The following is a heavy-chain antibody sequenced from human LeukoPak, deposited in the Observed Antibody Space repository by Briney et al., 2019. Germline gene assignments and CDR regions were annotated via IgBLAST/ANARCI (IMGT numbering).Heavy chain of an antibody. J-gene: IGHJ3*02. CDR1: GGSISSSSYY. Sequence: SETLSLTCTVSGGSISSSSYYWGWIRQPPGKGLEWIGSIYYSGSTYYNPSLKSRVTIPVDTSKNQFSLKLSSVTAADTAVYYCARNRIAVAGNAFDIWGQGTMVTVSS. D-gene: IGHD6-19*01. CDR2: IYYSGST. V-gene: IGHV4-39*01. CDR3: ARNRIAVAGNAFDI.